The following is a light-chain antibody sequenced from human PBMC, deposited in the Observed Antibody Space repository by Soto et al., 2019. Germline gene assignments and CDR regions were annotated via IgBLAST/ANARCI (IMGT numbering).Light chain of an antibody. CDR2: VDS. CDR3: QVWDTISDHYV. Sequence: SYELTQPPSVLVAPGQTARITCGGNNIERKSVHWYQQRPGQAPVLVIYVDSDRPAGIPDRFSASTSGNTAALTISRVEAGDEADYYCQVWDTISDHYVFGSGTKVTVL. J-gene: IGLJ1*01. CDR1: NIERKS. V-gene: IGLV3-21*02.